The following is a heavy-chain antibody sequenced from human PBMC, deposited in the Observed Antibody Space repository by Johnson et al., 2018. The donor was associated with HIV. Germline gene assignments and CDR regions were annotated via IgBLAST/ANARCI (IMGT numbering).Heavy chain of an antibody. Sequence: SLLLSFSSAVFRFSSYGMHWVRQAPGKGLGWVAFIRYDGSNKYYADSVKGRFTISRDNSKNTLYLQMNSLRTEDTALYYCAKAQGSLPVEIYAFDIWGQGTMVTVSS. CDR1: VFRFSSYG. CDR2: IRYDGSNK. J-gene: IGHJ3*02. CDR3: AKAQGSLPVEIYAFDI. D-gene: IGHD1-26*01. V-gene: IGHV3-30*02.